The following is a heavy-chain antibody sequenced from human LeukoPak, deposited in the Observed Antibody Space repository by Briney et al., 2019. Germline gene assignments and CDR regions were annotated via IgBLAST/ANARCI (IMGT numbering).Heavy chain of an antibody. CDR3: ARVDVVVPAAIVAYYYYYMDV. Sequence: SETLSLTCAVYGGSFSGYYWSWIRQPPGKGLEWIGEINHSGSINYNPSLKSRVTISVDTSKNQFSLKLSSVTAADTAVYYCARVDVVVPAAIVAYYYYYMDVWGKGTTVTVSS. CDR2: INHSGSI. J-gene: IGHJ6*03. V-gene: IGHV4-34*01. D-gene: IGHD2-2*01. CDR1: GGSFSGYY.